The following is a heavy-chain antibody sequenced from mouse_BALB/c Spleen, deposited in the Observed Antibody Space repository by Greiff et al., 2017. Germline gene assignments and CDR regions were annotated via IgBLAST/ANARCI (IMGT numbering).Heavy chain of an antibody. CDR1: GYTFTSYW. D-gene: IGHD2-3*01. CDR3: ARRGYDILSKGY. Sequence: VQLQQPGAELVKPGASVKLSCKASGYTFTSYWMHWVKQRPGQGLEWIGEINPSNGRTNYNEKFKGKATFTADTSSNTAYMQLSSLTSEDSAVYYCARRGYDILSKGYWGQGTSVTVSS. CDR2: INPSNGRT. V-gene: IGHV1S81*02. J-gene: IGHJ4*01.